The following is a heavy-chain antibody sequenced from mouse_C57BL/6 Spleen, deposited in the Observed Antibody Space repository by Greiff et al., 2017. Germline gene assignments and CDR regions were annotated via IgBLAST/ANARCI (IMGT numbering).Heavy chain of an antibody. CDR3: AYWITTVVVYFDY. CDR1: GYTFTGYW. J-gene: IGHJ2*01. CDR2: ILPGSGSN. D-gene: IGHD1-1*01. Sequence: VQLQQSGAELMKPGASVKLSCKASGYTFTGYWIEWVKQRPGHGLEWIGEILPGSGSNNYNEKFKGKATFTADTSANTAYLQLSSLTTEDSAVYYCAYWITTVVVYFDYWGQGTTLTVSS. V-gene: IGHV1-9*01.